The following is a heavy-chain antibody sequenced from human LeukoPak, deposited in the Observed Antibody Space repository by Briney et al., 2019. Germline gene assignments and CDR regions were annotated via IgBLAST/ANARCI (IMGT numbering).Heavy chain of an antibody. J-gene: IGHJ4*02. D-gene: IGHD2/OR15-2a*01. CDR1: GGSFSGYY. Sequence: PSETLSLTCAVYGGSFSGYYWSWIRQPPGKGLEWIGEINHSGSTYYNPSLKSRVTISVDTSKNQFSLKLSSVTAADTAMYYCATQILLCHYYWGQGTLVTVSS. V-gene: IGHV4-34*01. CDR3: ATQILLCHYY. CDR2: INHSGST.